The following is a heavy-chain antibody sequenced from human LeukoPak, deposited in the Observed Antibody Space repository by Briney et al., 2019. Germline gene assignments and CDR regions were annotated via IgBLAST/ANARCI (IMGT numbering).Heavy chain of an antibody. CDR1: GGSISSSSYY. CDR3: ARVSSWYGVGY. CDR2: IYYSGST. D-gene: IGHD6-13*01. V-gene: IGHV4-61*01. Sequence: SETLSLTCTVSGGSISSSSYYWSWIRQPPGKGLEWIGYIYYSGSTNYNPSLKSRVTISVDTSKNQFSLKLRSVTAADTAVYYCARVSSWYGVGYWGQGTLVTVSS. J-gene: IGHJ4*02.